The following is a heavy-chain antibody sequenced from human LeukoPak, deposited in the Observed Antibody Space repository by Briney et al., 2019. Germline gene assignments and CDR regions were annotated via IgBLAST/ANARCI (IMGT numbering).Heavy chain of an antibody. CDR1: GGSISSYY. CDR2: IYYSGST. V-gene: IGHV4-59*12. D-gene: IGHD6-19*01. J-gene: IGHJ4*02. CDR3: AREMAVAGDGYDY. Sequence: SETLSLTCTVSGGSISSYYWSWIRQPPGKGLEWIGYIYYSGSTNYNPSLKSRVTISVDTSKNQFTLKLSSVTAADTAVYYCAREMAVAGDGYDYWGQGTRVTVSS.